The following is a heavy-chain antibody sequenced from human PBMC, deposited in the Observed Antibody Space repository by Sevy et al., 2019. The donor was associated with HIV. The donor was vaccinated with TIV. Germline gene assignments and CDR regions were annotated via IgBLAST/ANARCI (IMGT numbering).Heavy chain of an antibody. J-gene: IGHJ6*02. CDR2: IKSKTDGGTT. V-gene: IGHV3-15*01. CDR1: GFTFSNAW. Sequence: GGSLRLSCAASGFTFSNAWMSWVRQAPGKGLEWVGRIKSKTDGGTTDYAAPVKGRFTISRDDSKNTLYLQMNSLKTDDTAVYYCTTDQSPGGVPPYYYYYGMDVWGQGTTVTVSS. CDR3: TTDQSPGGVPPYYYYYGMDV. D-gene: IGHD3-16*01.